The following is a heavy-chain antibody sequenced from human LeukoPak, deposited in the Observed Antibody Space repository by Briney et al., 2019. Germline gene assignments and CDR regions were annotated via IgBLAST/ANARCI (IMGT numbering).Heavy chain of an antibody. J-gene: IGHJ6*02. CDR1: GYTFTSYG. D-gene: IGHD3-3*01. CDR3: ARRQRYDFWSGYGTYYYGMDV. Sequence: ASVKVSCKASGYTFTSYGISWVRQAPGQGLEWMGWISAYNGNTNYAQKLQGRVTMTTDTSTSTAYMELRSLRSDDTAVYYCARRQRYDFWSGYGTYYYGMDVWGQGTTVTVSS. V-gene: IGHV1-18*01. CDR2: ISAYNGNT.